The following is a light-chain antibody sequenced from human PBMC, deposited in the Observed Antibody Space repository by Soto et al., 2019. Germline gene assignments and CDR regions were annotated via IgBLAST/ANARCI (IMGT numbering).Light chain of an antibody. CDR3: LQDINHPWT. CDR1: QGIGNA. Sequence: AVQMKQSPSSLSASLGDSVNISCRAGQGIGNALGWYQQKPGKPPKVPSYGASNLQSGVPPRFSGSGSGTDFTLAISSLQPEESATYYCLQDINHPWTFGQGTKV. V-gene: IGKV1-6*01. J-gene: IGKJ1*01. CDR2: GAS.